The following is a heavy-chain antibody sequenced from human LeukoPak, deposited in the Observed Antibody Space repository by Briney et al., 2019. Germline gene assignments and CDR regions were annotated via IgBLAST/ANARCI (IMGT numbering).Heavy chain of an antibody. J-gene: IGHJ4*02. CDR2: MSSDASSE. Sequence: GGSLRLSCAASGFTFNIYSMYWVRQAPGKGLEWVASMSSDASSEYYADSVKGRFTISRDNSKNMLYLQINSLRAEDTAVYHCARKKMAAAGKGAFDYWGQGTLVTVSS. CDR1: GFTFNIYS. D-gene: IGHD6-13*01. CDR3: ARKKMAAAGKGAFDY. V-gene: IGHV3-30*04.